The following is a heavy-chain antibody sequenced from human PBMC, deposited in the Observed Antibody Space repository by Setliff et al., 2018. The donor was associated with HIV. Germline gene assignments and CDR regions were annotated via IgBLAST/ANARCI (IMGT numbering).Heavy chain of an antibody. CDR3: ARQNSCWGVGLYYFDY. V-gene: IGHV4-39*01. J-gene: IGHJ4*02. Sequence: SETLSLTCSVSGGSISSSSDYLVWIRQPPGKGLEWIGSIYYSGSVYYNPSLQSRVTISVDMPSNQFSLKLSSVTAADTALYYCARQNSCWGVGLYYFDYLGQGTLVTVSS. CDR2: IYYSGSV. CDR1: GGSISSSSDY. D-gene: IGHD6-19*01.